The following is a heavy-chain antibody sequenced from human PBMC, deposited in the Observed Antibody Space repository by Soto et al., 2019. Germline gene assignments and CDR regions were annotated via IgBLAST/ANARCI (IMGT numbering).Heavy chain of an antibody. V-gene: IGHV3-30*18. CDR2: ISYDGSNK. CDR3: AKDLVGMNWFDP. Sequence: GGSLRLSCAASGFTFISYVMHWVRQAPGKGLEWVAVISYDGSNKYYADSVKGRFTISRDNSKNTLYLQMNSLRAEDTAVYYCAKDLVGMNWFDPWGQGTLVTVSS. J-gene: IGHJ5*02. CDR1: GFTFISYV. D-gene: IGHD2-21*01.